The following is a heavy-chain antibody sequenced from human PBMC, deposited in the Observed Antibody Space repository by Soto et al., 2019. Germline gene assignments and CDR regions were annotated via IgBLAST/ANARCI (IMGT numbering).Heavy chain of an antibody. V-gene: IGHV4-39*01. CDR3: ARGGGAPTYYYDSSGYYPFDY. J-gene: IGHJ4*02. CDR1: GGSISSSSYY. CDR2: IYYSGST. D-gene: IGHD3-22*01. Sequence: QLQLQESGPGLVKPSETLSLTCTVSGGSISSSSYYWGWIRQPPGKGLEWIGSIYYSGSTYYNPSLKSRVTRSVDTSKNQFSLKLSSVTAEDTAVYYCARGGGAPTYYYDSSGYYPFDYWGQGTLVTVSS.